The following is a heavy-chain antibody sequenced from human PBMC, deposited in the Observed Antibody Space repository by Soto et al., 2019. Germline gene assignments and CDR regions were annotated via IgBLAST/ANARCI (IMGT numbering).Heavy chain of an antibody. CDR3: AKDAITMVRGVISYYGMDV. CDR1: GFTFDDYA. CDR2: ISWNSGSI. V-gene: IGHV3-9*01. D-gene: IGHD3-10*01. Sequence: EVQLVESGGGLVQPGRSLRLSCAASGFTFDDYAMHWVRQAPGKGLEWVSGISWNSGSIGYADSVKGRFTISRDNAKNSLSLQMSSLRAADTALYCCAKDAITMVRGVISYYGMDVWGQGTTVTVSS. J-gene: IGHJ6*02.